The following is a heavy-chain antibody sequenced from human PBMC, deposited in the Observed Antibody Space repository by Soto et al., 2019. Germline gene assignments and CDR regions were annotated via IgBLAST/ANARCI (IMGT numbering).Heavy chain of an antibody. Sequence: SGKGLEWLANIKQDETEKYYVDSVKGRFTISRDNAKNSLYLQMNSLRVEDTVVYFCARRRIRWNYASDFWGERILVTVSS. CDR3: ARRRIRWNYASDF. D-gene: IGHD1-7*01. J-gene: IGHJ4*02. V-gene: IGHV3-7*01. CDR2: IKQDETEK.